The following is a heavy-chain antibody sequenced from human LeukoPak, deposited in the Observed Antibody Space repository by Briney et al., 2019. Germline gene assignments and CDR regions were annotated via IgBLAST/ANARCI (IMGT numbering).Heavy chain of an antibody. CDR3: ARGLLEWLFIGPTGSQRPHNWFDP. CDR1: GYTFTGYY. V-gene: IGHV1-2*02. J-gene: IGHJ5*02. D-gene: IGHD3-3*01. Sequence: ASVKVSCKASGYTFTGYYMHWVRQAPGQGLEWMGWINPNSGGTNYAQKFQGRVTMTRDTSISTAYMELSRLRSDDTAVHYCARGLLEWLFIGPTGSQRPHNWFDPWGQGTLVTVSS. CDR2: INPNSGGT.